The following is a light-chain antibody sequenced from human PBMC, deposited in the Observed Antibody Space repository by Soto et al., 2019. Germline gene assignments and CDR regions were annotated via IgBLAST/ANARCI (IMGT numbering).Light chain of an antibody. CDR3: CSYAGSGTYVL. Sequence: QSALTQPASVSGSPGQSITISCTGTSSDVGSYNLVSWYQQHPGKAPKLMIYEGSKRPSGVSNRFSGSKSGNTASLTISGLPAEDEADYYCCSYAGSGTYVLFGGGTKLTVL. V-gene: IGLV2-23*01. CDR1: SSDVGSYNL. CDR2: EGS. J-gene: IGLJ2*01.